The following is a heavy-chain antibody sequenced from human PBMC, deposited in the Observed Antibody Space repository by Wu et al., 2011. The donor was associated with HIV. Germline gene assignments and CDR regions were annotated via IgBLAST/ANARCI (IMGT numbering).Heavy chain of an antibody. V-gene: IGHV1-2*02. CDR1: GYTFTGYY. J-gene: IGHJ3*02. D-gene: IGHD3-10*01. CDR2: INPNSGGT. Sequence: QVQLVQSGAEVKKPGASVKVSCKASGYTFTGYYMHWVRQAPGQGLEWMGWINPNSGGTNYAQKFQGRVTMTRDTSISAAYMELSRLRSDDTAVYYCARNLYYYGSGEDAFDIWGQGTMVTVSS. CDR3: ARNLYYYGSGEDAFDI.